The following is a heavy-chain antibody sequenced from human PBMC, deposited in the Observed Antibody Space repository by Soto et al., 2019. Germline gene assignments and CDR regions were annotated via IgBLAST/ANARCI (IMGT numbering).Heavy chain of an antibody. Sequence: ASVKVSCKASGYTFTSYDINWVRQATGQGLEWMGWMNPNSGNTGYAQKFQGRVTMTRNTPISTAYMELSSLRSEDTAVYYCASLDTYYDILTGAPDAFDIWGQGTMVTVSS. D-gene: IGHD3-9*01. V-gene: IGHV1-8*01. CDR3: ASLDTYYDILTGAPDAFDI. CDR2: MNPNSGNT. J-gene: IGHJ3*02. CDR1: GYTFTSYD.